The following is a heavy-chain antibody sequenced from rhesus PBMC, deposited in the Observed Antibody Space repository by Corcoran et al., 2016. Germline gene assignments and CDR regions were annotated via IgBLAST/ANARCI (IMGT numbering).Heavy chain of an antibody. CDR2: ISDTGGNT. J-gene: IGHJ4*01. D-gene: IGHD4-29*01. Sequence: EVQLVETGGGLVQPGGSLNRYCTASGFPSRPYGMNWVRQAPGKGLEWVSTISDTGGNTYYADSVKGRFTISRDNSKNTLSLQMNSLRTEDTAVYFCAKDHGGRYPEDWGQGVLVTVSS. CDR3: AKDHGGRYPED. V-gene: IGHV3S5*01. CDR1: GFPSRPYG.